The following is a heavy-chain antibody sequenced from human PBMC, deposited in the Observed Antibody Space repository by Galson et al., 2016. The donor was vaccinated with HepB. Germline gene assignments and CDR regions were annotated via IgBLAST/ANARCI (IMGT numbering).Heavy chain of an antibody. D-gene: IGHD1-1*01. CDR1: GYSFTNYW. CDR2: IYPGDSDT. V-gene: IGHV5-51*01. CDR3: ARLGTTGRILWPNYYYGMDV. Sequence: QSGAEVKKPGESLKISCKTSGYSFTNYWIGWVRQMPGKGLEWMGIIYPGDSDTRYSPSFQGQVTISADKSISTSYVQWSTLKASDTATYYCARLGTTGRILWPNYYYGMDVWGQGTTVTVSS. J-gene: IGHJ6*02.